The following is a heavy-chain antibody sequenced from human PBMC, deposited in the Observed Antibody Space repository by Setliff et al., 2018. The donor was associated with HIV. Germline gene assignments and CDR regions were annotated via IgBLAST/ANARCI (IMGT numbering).Heavy chain of an antibody. CDR1: GYTFISYG. CDR3: ARVGAYYQYYMDV. D-gene: IGHD4-17*01. J-gene: IGHJ6*03. Sequence: ASVKVSCKASGYTFISYGITWVRQAPGQGLEWMGWISDFKGNTIYAQKFQGRLTMTTDTSTSTAYMELRSLRSDDTAVYYCARVGAYYQYYMDVWGKGTTVTSP. V-gene: IGHV1-18*01. CDR2: ISDFKGNT.